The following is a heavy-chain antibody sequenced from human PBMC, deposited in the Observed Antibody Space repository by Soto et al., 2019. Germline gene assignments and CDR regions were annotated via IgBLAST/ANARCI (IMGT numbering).Heavy chain of an antibody. CDR1: GYSFTSYW. J-gene: IGHJ4*02. CDR3: ARLPRPTVEIDY. D-gene: IGHD4-17*01. CDR2: IYPVDSDT. Sequence: HGESLKISCKGSGYSFTSYWIGWVRQMPGKGREWMGIIYPVDSDTRYSPSFQGQVTISADKSTSTAYLQLSSLKASDTAMYYCARLPRPTVEIDYWGQGTMVTVSS. V-gene: IGHV5-51*01.